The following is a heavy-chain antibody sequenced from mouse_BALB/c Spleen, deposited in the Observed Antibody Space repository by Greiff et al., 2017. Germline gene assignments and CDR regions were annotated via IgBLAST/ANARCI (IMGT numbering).Heavy chain of an antibody. Sequence: EVMLVESGGGLVKPGGSLKLSCAASGFTFSSYAMSWVRQSPEKRLEWVAEISSGGSYTYYPDTVTGRFTISRDNAKNTLYLEMSSLRSEDTAMYYCAKRRSGAMDYWGQGTSVTVSS. V-gene: IGHV5-9-4*01. CDR2: ISSGGSYT. J-gene: IGHJ4*01. CDR3: AKRRSGAMDY. CDR1: GFTFSSYA.